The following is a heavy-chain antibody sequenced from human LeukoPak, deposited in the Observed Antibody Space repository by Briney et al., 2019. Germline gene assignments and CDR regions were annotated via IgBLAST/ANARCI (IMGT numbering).Heavy chain of an antibody. CDR1: GGSISSYY. V-gene: IGHV4-4*09. Sequence: SETLSLTCTVSGGSISSYYWSWIRQPPGEGLEWIGYIYTSGSTNYNPSLKSRVTISVDTSKNQFSLKLSSVTAADTAVYYCARVYSSSSVRWFDPWGQGTLVTVSS. D-gene: IGHD6-6*01. CDR3: ARVYSSSSVRWFDP. CDR2: IYTSGST. J-gene: IGHJ5*02.